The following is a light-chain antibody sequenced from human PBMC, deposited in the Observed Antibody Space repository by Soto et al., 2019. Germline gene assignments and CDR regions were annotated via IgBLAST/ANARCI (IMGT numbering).Light chain of an antibody. CDR3: QQYDILPPT. J-gene: IGKJ1*01. CDR2: GAS. V-gene: IGKV3-15*01. CDR1: QSVSNN. Sequence: EIVMTQSPATLSVSPGERVTLSCRASQSVSNNLAWYQQNPGQPPRLLIYGASTWATGIPARFSASGSGTEFTLTISSLRSEYFAIYYCQQYDILPPTFGQGTKVEV.